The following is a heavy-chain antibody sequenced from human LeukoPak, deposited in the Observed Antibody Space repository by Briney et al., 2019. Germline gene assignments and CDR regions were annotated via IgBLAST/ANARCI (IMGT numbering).Heavy chain of an antibody. CDR2: IYHSGST. J-gene: IGHJ2*01. D-gene: IGHD3-22*01. Sequence: SETLSLTYTVSGGSISSGGYYWSWIRQPPGKGLEWIGYIYHSGSTYYNPSLKSRVTISVDRSKNQFSLKLSSVAAADTAVYYCARRYYYDTSSYRSYWYFDLWGRGTLVTVSS. V-gene: IGHV4-30-2*01. CDR1: GGSISSGGYY. CDR3: ARRYYYDTSSYRSYWYFDL.